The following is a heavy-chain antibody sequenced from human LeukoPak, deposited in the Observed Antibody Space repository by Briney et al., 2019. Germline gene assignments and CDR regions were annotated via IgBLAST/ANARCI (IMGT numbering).Heavy chain of an antibody. Sequence: SETLSLTCAVYGGSFSGYYWSWIRQPPGKGLEWIGEINHSGSTNYNPSLKSRVTISVDTSKNQFSLKLSSVTAADTAVYYCARGAHSGSIDAFDIWGQGTMVTVSS. D-gene: IGHD1-26*01. CDR1: GGSFSGYY. V-gene: IGHV4-34*01. CDR2: INHSGST. CDR3: ARGAHSGSIDAFDI. J-gene: IGHJ3*02.